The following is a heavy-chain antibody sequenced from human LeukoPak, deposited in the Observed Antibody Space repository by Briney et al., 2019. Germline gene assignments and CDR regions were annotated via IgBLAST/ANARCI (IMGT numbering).Heavy chain of an antibody. CDR3: AKDWGPYYSDSSGYLDY. V-gene: IGHV3-23*01. CDR2: IIGGGGIT. Sequence: GGSLRLFCAASGFPFSSHGMSWVRQAPGKGREWVSGIIGGGGITYYANCVKGRFTIYGDNSENILYLQMNSLRAEDTAVYHCAKDWGPYYSDSSGYLDYWGQGTLVTVSS. CDR1: GFPFSSHG. D-gene: IGHD3-22*01. J-gene: IGHJ4*02.